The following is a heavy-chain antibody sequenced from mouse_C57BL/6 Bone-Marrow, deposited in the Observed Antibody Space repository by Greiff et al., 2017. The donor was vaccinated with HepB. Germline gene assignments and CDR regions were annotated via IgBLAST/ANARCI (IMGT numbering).Heavy chain of an antibody. CDR1: GYTFTSYT. CDR3: ASPYYSPFAY. Sequence: VQLKESGAELARPGASVKMSCKASGYTFTSYTMHWVKQRPGQGLEWIGYINPSSGYTKYNQKFKDKATLTADKSSSTAYMQLSSLTSEDSAVYYCASPYYSPFAYWGQGTLVTVSA. J-gene: IGHJ3*01. D-gene: IGHD2-12*01. CDR2: INPSSGYT. V-gene: IGHV1-4*01.